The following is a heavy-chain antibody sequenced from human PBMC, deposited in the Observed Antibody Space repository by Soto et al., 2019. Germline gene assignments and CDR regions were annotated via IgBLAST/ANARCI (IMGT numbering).Heavy chain of an antibody. J-gene: IGHJ3*02. Sequence: SVKVSCKASGGTFSSYAISWVRQAPGQGLEWMGGIIPIFGTANYAQKFQGRVTITADESTSTAYMELSSLRSEDTAVYYCARNLNVVVVAARDPDAFDIWGQGTMVTV. CDR1: GGTFSSYA. CDR2: IIPIFGTA. V-gene: IGHV1-69*13. CDR3: ARNLNVVVVAARDPDAFDI. D-gene: IGHD2-15*01.